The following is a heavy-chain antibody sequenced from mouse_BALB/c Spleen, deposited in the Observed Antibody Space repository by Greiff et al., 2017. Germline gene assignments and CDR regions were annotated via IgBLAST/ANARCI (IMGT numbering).Heavy chain of an antibody. V-gene: IGHV14-4*02. D-gene: IGHD2-12*01. CDR1: GFNIKDYY. CDR2: IDPENGDT. Sequence: EVQLVESGAELVRSGASVKLSCTASGFNIKDYYMHWVKQRPEQGLEWIGWIDPENGDTEYAPKFQGKATMTADTSSNTAYLQLSSLTSEDTAVYYCNVRQDAMDYWGQGTSVTVSS. J-gene: IGHJ4*01. CDR3: NVRQDAMDY.